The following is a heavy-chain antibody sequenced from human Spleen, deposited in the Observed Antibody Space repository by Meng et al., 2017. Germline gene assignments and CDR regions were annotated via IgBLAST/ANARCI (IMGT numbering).Heavy chain of an antibody. CDR3: VRKYGDQHWYFDL. CDR2: AHYSGST. Sequence: GSLRLSCTVSGGSISIYYWSWIRQPPGKPLEWIGFAHYSGSTDYNPSLKGRVTISLDTSKDQLSLRLSSVTAADTAVYYCVRKYGDQHWYFDLWGRGTLVT. V-gene: IGHV4-59*01. J-gene: IGHJ2*01. D-gene: IGHD4-17*01. CDR1: GGSISIYY.